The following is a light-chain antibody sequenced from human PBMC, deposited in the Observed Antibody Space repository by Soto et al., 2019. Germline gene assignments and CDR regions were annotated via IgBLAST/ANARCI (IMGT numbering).Light chain of an antibody. Sequence: EIVLTQSPGTLSFSAGERVALSCRASQSVSSNSLAWYQQKPGQAPRLLIYGASKRATGTPDRFSGSGSGTDFTLTISRLEPEDFAVYYCQQYGTSPLTFGGGTKVDIK. J-gene: IGKJ4*01. CDR2: GAS. CDR1: QSVSSNS. CDR3: QQYGTSPLT. V-gene: IGKV3-20*01.